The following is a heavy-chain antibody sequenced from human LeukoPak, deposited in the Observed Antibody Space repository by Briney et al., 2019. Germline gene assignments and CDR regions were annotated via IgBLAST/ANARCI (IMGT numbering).Heavy chain of an antibody. J-gene: IGHJ4*02. V-gene: IGHV3-74*01. D-gene: IGHD6-19*01. CDR2: IKTDGSST. Sequence: GGSLRLSCAASGFTFSSYWMDWVRQASGKGLVWVSRIKTDGSSTSYADSVKGRFTISRDNAKNTLYMQMNSLRAEDTAVYYCARERSSGWSDYWGQGTLVTVSS. CDR3: ARERSSGWSDY. CDR1: GFTFSSYW.